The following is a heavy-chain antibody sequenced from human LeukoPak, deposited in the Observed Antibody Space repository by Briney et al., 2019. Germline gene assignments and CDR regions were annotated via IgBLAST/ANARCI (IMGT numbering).Heavy chain of an antibody. D-gene: IGHD4-17*01. CDR1: GGSISSIGYY. J-gene: IGHJ4*02. Sequence: SETLSLTCTVSGGSISSIGYYCGWIRQPPRKGLEWIGTIYYSGSTYYNPSLKSRVTISVDTSKNQFSLKVSSVTAADTAIYYCARHVQITVSAQTRLDFWGQGTLVTVSS. CDR2: IYYSGST. CDR3: ARHVQITVSAQTRLDF. V-gene: IGHV4-39*01.